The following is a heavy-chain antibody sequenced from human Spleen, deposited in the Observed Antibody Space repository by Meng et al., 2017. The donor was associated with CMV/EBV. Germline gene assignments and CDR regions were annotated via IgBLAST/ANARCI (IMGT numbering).Heavy chain of an antibody. Sequence: SFRDYYWSWLRQPPGKGLEWIGEINHSGSANYNPSLKSRVTISVDTSKNQVSLKLRSVTAADTAVYYCARRVTIFGVVIQRRAGRFDPWGQGILVTVSS. CDR2: INHSGSA. CDR3: ARRVTIFGVVIQRRAGRFDP. J-gene: IGHJ5*01. D-gene: IGHD3-3*01. CDR1: SFRDYY. V-gene: IGHV4-34*01.